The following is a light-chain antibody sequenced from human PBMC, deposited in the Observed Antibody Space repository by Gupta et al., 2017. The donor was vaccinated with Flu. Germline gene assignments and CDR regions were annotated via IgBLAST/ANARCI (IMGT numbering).Light chain of an antibody. CDR2: LGS. Sequence: DIVXTQSPLSLPVXPGEPASISCRSSQSLLHSNGYNYLDWYVQKPGQSPQLLIYLGSNRASRVPDRFSGSGSGTDFTLKISRVEADDVGVYYCMQAPHTSGGLTFGPGTKVDIK. V-gene: IGKV2-28*01. CDR1: QSLLHSNGYNY. CDR3: MQAPHTSGGLT. J-gene: IGKJ3*01.